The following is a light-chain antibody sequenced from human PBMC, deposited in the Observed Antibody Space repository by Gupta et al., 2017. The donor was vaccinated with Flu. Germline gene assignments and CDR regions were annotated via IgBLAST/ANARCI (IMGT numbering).Light chain of an antibody. CDR1: SSDVGRSDY. V-gene: IGLV2-14*03. Sequence: QSALTQPASVSGSPGQSITISCTGTSSDVGRSDYVSWYQQHPDKAPKLIIYDVTNRPSGFSSRFSGSKSGNTASLTIAGLQAEDETDYYCSSYTSTSTFYVFGTGTKVTVL. J-gene: IGLJ1*01. CDR3: SSYTSTSTFYV. CDR2: DVT.